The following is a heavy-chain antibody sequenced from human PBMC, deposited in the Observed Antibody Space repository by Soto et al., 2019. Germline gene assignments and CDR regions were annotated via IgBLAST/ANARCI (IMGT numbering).Heavy chain of an antibody. CDR3: ARVGSGYSSQSHNWFDP. D-gene: IGHD5-18*01. Sequence: ASVKVSCKASGYTFTSYGISWVRQAPGQGLERMGWISAYNGNTNYAQKLQGRVTMTTDTSTSTAYMELRSLRSDDTAVYYCARVGSGYSSQSHNWFDPWGQGTLVTVSS. CDR1: GYTFTSYG. V-gene: IGHV1-18*01. CDR2: ISAYNGNT. J-gene: IGHJ5*02.